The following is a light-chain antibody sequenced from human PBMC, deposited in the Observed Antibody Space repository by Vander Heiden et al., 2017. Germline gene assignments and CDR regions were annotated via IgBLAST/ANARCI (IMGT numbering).Light chain of an antibody. CDR3: QQFNSYPIT. V-gene: IGKV1-13*02. CDR2: VAS. J-gene: IGKJ5*01. CDR1: QGISGA. Sequence: AIQMTQSPSFLSASVGDRVTITCRASQGISGALAWYQQKPGKPPKILIFVASNLESGVPSRFSGSGSETDFTLTISSLHPEDSATYYCQQFNSYPITFGQGTRLEIK.